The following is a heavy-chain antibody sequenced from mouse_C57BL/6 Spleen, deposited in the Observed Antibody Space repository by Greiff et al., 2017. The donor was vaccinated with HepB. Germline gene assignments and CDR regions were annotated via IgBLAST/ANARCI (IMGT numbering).Heavy chain of an antibody. CDR1: GYTFTSYW. Sequence: QVQLQQPGAELVMPGASVKLSCKASGYTFTSYWMHWVKQRPGQGLEWIGEIDPSDSYTNYNQKFKGKSTLTVDKSSSTAYMQLSSLTSEDSAVYYCARARSAYYSTDYYAMDYWGQGTSVTVSS. CDR3: ARARSAYYSTDYYAMDY. CDR2: IDPSDSYT. J-gene: IGHJ4*01. V-gene: IGHV1-69*01. D-gene: IGHD2-5*01.